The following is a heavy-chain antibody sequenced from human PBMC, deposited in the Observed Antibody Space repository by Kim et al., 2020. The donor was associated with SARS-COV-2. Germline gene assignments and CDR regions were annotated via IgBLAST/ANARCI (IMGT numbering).Heavy chain of an antibody. D-gene: IGHD2-21*01. CDR2: IYPGYSDT. V-gene: IGHV5-51*01. CDR1: GYSFSTYW. CDR3: AIATGDWLYFDN. Sequence: GESLKISCKGSGYSFSTYWIGWVRQMPGKGLEWIGIIYPGYSDTRYSPSLQGQVSISADKSISTVYLQWSSLKASDTAMYYCAIATGDWLYFDNWGQGTLVTVSS. J-gene: IGHJ4*02.